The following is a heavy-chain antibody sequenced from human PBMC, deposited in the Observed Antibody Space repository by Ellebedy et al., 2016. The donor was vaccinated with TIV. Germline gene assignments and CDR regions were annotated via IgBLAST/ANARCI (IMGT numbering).Heavy chain of an antibody. CDR3: ARRGSYGDYAVQVNSWFDT. D-gene: IGHD4-17*01. CDR2: IYQDGSDQ. V-gene: IGHV3-7*01. Sequence: GESLKISCAASGFSFRSYWMSWVRQTPGKGLEWVANIYQDGSDQYYADSVKGRFTISSDNANKSLLLQMNSLRVDDTAVYYCARRGSYGDYAVQVNSWFDTWGQGTLVSVSS. J-gene: IGHJ5*02. CDR1: GFSFRSYW.